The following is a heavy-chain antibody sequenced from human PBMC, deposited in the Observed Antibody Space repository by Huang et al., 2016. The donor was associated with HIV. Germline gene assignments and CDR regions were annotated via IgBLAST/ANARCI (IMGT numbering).Heavy chain of an antibody. Sequence: EVQLLESGGGLVQPGGSLRLSCAAPGFTFSSYAMNWVRQAPGKGLEWVSTIRGNGYSTYYADSVKGRFTISRDNAKNTLYLQMNSLRAEDTAVYYCARDWHFDYWGQGTLVTVSS. J-gene: IGHJ4*02. CDR1: GFTFSSYA. CDR3: ARDWHFDY. V-gene: IGHV3-23*01. CDR2: IRGNGYST.